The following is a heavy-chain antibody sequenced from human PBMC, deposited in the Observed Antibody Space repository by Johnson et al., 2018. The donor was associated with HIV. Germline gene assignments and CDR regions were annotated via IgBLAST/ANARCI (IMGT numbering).Heavy chain of an antibody. J-gene: IGHJ3*02. Sequence: QVQLVESGGGVVQPGRSLRLSCAASGFTFSNYAMHWVRQAPGKGLEWVAVISYDGSNKYYADSVKGRFTISRDNSKNTLYLQMNSLRAEDTALYYCARRRWPEGDDAFDIWGQGTMVTVSS. CDR2: ISYDGSNK. D-gene: IGHD4-23*01. CDR3: ARRRWPEGDDAFDI. V-gene: IGHV3-30-3*01. CDR1: GFTFSNYA.